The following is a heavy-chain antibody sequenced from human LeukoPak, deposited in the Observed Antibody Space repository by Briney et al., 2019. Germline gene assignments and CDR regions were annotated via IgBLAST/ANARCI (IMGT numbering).Heavy chain of an antibody. J-gene: IGHJ6*02. CDR3: ARARSLGYCSSTSCLYYYGMDV. D-gene: IGHD2-2*01. Sequence: GGSLRLSCAGSGFTLRNSELHWVRQAPGKGLDWVSCISRDGTAIYYADSVKGRFTISRDNAKNSLYLEMNSLRAEDTAVYYCARARSLGYCSSTSCLYYYGMDVWGQGTTVTVSS. V-gene: IGHV3-48*03. CDR2: ISRDGTAI. CDR1: GFTLRNSE.